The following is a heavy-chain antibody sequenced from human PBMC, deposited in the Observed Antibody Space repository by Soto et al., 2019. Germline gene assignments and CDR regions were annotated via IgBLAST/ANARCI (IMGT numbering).Heavy chain of an antibody. CDR3: ARVKSTVTTPSYYYGMDV. CDR1: GGTFSSYA. J-gene: IGHJ6*02. V-gene: IGHV1-69*06. CDR2: IIPIFGTA. D-gene: IGHD4-17*01. Sequence: SVKVSCKASGGTFSSYAISWVRQAPGQGLEWMGGIIPIFGTANYAQKFQGRVTITADKSTSTAYMELSSLRSEDTAVYYCARVKSTVTTPSYYYGMDVWGQGTTVTVSS.